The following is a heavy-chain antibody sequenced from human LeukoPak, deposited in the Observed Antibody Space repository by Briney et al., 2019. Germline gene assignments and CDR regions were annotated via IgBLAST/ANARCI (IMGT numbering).Heavy chain of an antibody. CDR2: IRSKANSYAT. J-gene: IGHJ4*02. Sequence: GGSLKLSCAASGFTFSGSAMHWVRQASGKGLEWVGRIRSKANSYATAYAASVKGRFTISRVDSKNTAYLQMNSLKTEDTAVYYCRIAVAGKDDYWGQGTLVTVSS. V-gene: IGHV3-73*01. CDR3: RIAVAGKDDY. D-gene: IGHD6-19*01. CDR1: GFTFSGSA.